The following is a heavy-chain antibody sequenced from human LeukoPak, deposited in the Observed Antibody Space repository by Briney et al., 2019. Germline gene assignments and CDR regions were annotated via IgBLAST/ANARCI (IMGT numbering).Heavy chain of an antibody. J-gene: IGHJ5*02. CDR3: ARTRFVSSTFRGFDH. Sequence: SVKVSCKASGGTFTSYAISWVRQAPGQGLEWMGRIIPIFGTANYAQKFQGRVTITTDESTSTAYMELSSLRSEDTAVYYCARTRFVSSTFRGFDHWGQGTLVTVSS. V-gene: IGHV1-69*05. CDR2: IIPIFGTA. CDR1: GGTFTSYA. D-gene: IGHD2-2*01.